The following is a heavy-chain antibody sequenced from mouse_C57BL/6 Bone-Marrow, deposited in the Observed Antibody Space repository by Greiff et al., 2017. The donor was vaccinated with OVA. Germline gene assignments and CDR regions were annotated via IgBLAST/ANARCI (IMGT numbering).Heavy chain of an antibody. V-gene: IGHV5-12*01. D-gene: IGHD1-2*01. CDR2: ISNGGGST. CDR1: GFTFSDYY. J-gene: IGHJ3*01. Sequence: EVMLVESGGGLVQPGGSLKLSCAASGFTFSDYYMYWVRQTPEKRLEWVAYISNGGGSTYYPDTVKGRFTIARDNAKNTLYLQMSRLKSEDTAMYYCARHQECYGCADWGQGTLVTVSA. CDR3: ARHQECYGCAD.